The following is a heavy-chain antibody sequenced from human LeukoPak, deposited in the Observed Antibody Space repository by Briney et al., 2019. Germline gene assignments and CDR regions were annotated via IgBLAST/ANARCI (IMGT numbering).Heavy chain of an antibody. D-gene: IGHD3-3*01. Sequence: TSETLSLTCTVSGRSISGYYWSWIRQPAGKGLEWIGRIYSSGSTNYNPSPKSRATMSVDTSKNQFSLKLSSVTAADTAVYYCARVVVFGVVSSDYYYYYMDVWGKGTTVTVSS. V-gene: IGHV4-4*07. J-gene: IGHJ6*03. CDR1: GRSISGYY. CDR3: ARVVVFGVVSSDYYYYYMDV. CDR2: IYSSGST.